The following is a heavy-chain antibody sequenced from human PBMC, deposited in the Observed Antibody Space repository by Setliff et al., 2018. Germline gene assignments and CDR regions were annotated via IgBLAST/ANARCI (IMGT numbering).Heavy chain of an antibody. CDR3: AREVGSRLDY. D-gene: IGHD6-13*01. J-gene: IGHJ4*02. Sequence: GASVKVSCKASGGAFSSYAISWVRQAPGQGLEWMGGIIPIFGTANYAQKFQGRVTITADESTSTAYMELSSLRSDDTAVYYCAREVGSRLDYWGQGTLVTVSS. V-gene: IGHV1-69*13. CDR1: GGAFSSYA. CDR2: IIPIFGTA.